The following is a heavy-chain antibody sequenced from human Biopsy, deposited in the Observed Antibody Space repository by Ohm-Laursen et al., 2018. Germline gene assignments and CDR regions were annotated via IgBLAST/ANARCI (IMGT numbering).Heavy chain of an antibody. CDR1: GDDSIASYY. D-gene: IGHD3-16*01. V-gene: IGHV4-59*07. CDR3: ARGYGGSSRYFDL. Sequence: SDTLSLTCTVSGDDSIASYYWSWIRQSPEKGLEWIGFVFHSGPTSYHPSLRSRVSISVDSSKNQFYLNLSSLTPADTAVYFCARGYGGSSRYFDLWGRGTQVTVSS. J-gene: IGHJ2*01. CDR2: VFHSGPT.